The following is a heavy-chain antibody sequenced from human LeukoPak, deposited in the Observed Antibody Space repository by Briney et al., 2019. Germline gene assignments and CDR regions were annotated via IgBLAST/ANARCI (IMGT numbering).Heavy chain of an antibody. J-gene: IGHJ6*03. CDR3: ERGGAAAGYYYYMDV. Sequence: PSETLSLTCTVSGGSISSGSYYWSWIRQPAGKGLEWIGYSYYSGSTNDNPSLKSRVTISVDTSKNQFSLKLSSVPAADTAVYYCERGGAAAGYYYYMDVWGKGTTVTVSS. V-gene: IGHV4-61*10. D-gene: IGHD6-13*01. CDR1: GGSISSGSYY. CDR2: SYYSGST.